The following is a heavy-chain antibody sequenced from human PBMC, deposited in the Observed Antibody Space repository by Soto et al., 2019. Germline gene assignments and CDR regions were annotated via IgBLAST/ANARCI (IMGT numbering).Heavy chain of an antibody. D-gene: IGHD6-19*01. Sequence: QVQLVQSGGGVVQPGRSLRLSCAASGFTFSSYAMHWVRQAPGKALAWVAVISYDGSTQFYPNSVKGRFTISRDNSKNTLFLQMTSLRAEDTAVYYCARGPPRGIPLPGSAFVWGQGTLVSVSS. J-gene: IGHJ4*02. CDR1: GFTFSSYA. CDR3: ARGPPRGIPLPGSAFV. CDR2: ISYDGSTQ. V-gene: IGHV3-30*04.